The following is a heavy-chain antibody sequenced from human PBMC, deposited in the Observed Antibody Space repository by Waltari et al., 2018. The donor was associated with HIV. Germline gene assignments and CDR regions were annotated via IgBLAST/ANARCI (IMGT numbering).Heavy chain of an antibody. V-gene: IGHV1-46*01. CDR2: NNPSGKSK. CDR1: GYTFISYY. D-gene: IGHD2-15*01. J-gene: IGHJ4*02. Sequence: QVQLVQSGAEVKKPGASVKVSCKASGYTFISYYMHWVRQAPGQGLEWMGINNPSGKSKSYVQKFQGRLTMTRDTSTSTVYMELSSLRSEDTAVYYCARAPCSGGSCRLFDYWGQGTLVTVSS. CDR3: ARAPCSGGSCRLFDY.